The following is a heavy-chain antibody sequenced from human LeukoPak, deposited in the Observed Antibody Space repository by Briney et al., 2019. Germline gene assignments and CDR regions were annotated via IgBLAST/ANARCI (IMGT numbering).Heavy chain of an antibody. CDR3: ARAASIAARYYYYYGMDV. J-gene: IGHJ6*02. Sequence: ASVKVSCKASGYTFTGYYMHCVRQAPGQPLEWIGWINPNSGGTNYAQKFQGRVTMTRDTSISTAYMELSRLRSDDTAVYYCARAASIAARYYYYYGMDVWGQGTTVTVSS. D-gene: IGHD6-6*01. V-gene: IGHV1-2*02. CDR1: GYTFTGYY. CDR2: INPNSGGT.